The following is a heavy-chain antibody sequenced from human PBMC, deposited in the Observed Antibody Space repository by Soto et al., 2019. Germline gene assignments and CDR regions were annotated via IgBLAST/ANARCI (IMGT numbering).Heavy chain of an antibody. V-gene: IGHV4-59*01. CDR3: AAGEASSRNLAPYYLDF. J-gene: IGHJ4*02. CDR2: IHYSGTT. Sequence: SETLSLTCTVSGGSMRNYFWTWMRQPPGKGLEWIGNIHYSGTTSFFPSYNPSLRSRVTISEDTSKNQFSLKLLSVTTADTAVYFCAAGEASSRNLAPYYLDFWGQGTLVTVSS. D-gene: IGHD6-13*01. CDR1: GGSMRNYF.